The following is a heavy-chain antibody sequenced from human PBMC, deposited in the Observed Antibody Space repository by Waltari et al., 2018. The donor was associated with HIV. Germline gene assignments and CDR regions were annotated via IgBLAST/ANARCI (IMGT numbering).Heavy chain of an antibody. CDR1: KYTFAGYG. CDR2: INTGDGST. V-gene: IGHV1-3*04. D-gene: IGHD5-12*01. Sequence: QVQLVQSGAEMRKPGASVTVSCTASKYTFAGYGIHWLRQAPGQRLEWMGWINTGDGSTKYSQKFQGRVTITRDTSASTAYMQLSSLRSEDTAIYYCARELRFDIVFDYWGQGTLVTVSS. CDR3: ARELRFDIVFDY. J-gene: IGHJ4*02.